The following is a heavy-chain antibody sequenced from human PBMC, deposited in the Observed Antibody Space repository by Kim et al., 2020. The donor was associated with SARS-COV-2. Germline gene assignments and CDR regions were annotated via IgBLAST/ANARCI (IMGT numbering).Heavy chain of an antibody. CDR3: ARDDGYSGYDLDY. J-gene: IGHJ4*02. Sequence: VKGRFTNSRNKSKHSRYLQMNSLRAQDTAVYYCARDDGYSGYDLDYWGQGTLVTVSS. D-gene: IGHD5-12*01. V-gene: IGHV3-30*01.